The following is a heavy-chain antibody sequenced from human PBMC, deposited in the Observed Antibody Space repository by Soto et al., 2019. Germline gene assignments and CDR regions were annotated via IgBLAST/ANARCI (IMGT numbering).Heavy chain of an antibody. CDR3: ARGGYSSSSGYYYYYGMDV. J-gene: IGHJ6*02. CDR2: MNPNSGNT. V-gene: IGHV1-8*01. Sequence: ASVKVSCKASGYTFTSYYINWVRQATGQGREWMGWMNPNSGNTGYAQKFQGRVTMTRNTSISTAYMELSSLRSEDTAVYYCARGGYSSSSGYYYYYGMDVWGQGTTVTVSS. D-gene: IGHD6-6*01. CDR1: GYTFTSYY.